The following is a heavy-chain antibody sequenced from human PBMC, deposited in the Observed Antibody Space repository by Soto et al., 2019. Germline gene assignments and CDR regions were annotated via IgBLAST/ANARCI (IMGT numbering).Heavy chain of an antibody. CDR2: IYYSGST. CDR3: ARRRVVVVAAMANFDY. J-gene: IGHJ4*02. V-gene: IGHV4-31*03. Sequence: SETLSLTCTVSGGSISSGGYYWSWIRQHPGKGLEWIGYIYYSGSTYYNPSLKSRVTISVDTSKNQFSLKLSSVTAADTAVYYCARRRVVVVAAMANFDYWGQGTLVTVSS. D-gene: IGHD2-15*01. CDR1: GGSISSGGYY.